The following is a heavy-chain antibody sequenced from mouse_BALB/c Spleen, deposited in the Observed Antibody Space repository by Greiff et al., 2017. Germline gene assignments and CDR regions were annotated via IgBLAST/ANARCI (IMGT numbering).Heavy chain of an antibody. V-gene: IGHV1-87*01. CDR1: GYTFTSYW. CDR3: ARPYSDY. CDR2: IYPGDGDT. J-gene: IGHJ2*01. Sequence: VQLQQSGAELARPGASVKLSCKASGYTFTSYWMQWVKQRPGQGLEWIGAIYPGDGDTRYTQKFKGKATLTADKSASTAYMQLSSLASEDSAVYYCARPYSDYWGEGTTLTVSS.